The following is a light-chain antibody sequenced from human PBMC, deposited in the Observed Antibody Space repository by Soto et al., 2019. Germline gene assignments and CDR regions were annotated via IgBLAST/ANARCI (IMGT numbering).Light chain of an antibody. J-gene: IGLJ1*01. CDR3: AAWDDSLSGLYV. V-gene: IGLV1-47*01. Sequence: QSVLTQSPSASGTPGQRVTISCSGSRSNIGRNFAYWYQHVPGTAPRLLIQRNNERPSGVPDRFSGSKSGTSVSLAISGLRSDDEATYYCAAWDDSLSGLYVFGTGTKLTVL. CDR2: RNN. CDR1: RSNIGRNF.